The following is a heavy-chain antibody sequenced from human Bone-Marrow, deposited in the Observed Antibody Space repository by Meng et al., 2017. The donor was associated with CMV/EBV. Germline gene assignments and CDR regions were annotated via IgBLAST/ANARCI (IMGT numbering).Heavy chain of an antibody. CDR2: ISSSSSYI. J-gene: IGHJ6*02. Sequence: GESLKISCAASGFTFSSYSMNWVRQAPGKGLEWVSSISSSSSYIYYADSVKGRFTISRDNAKNSLYLQMNSLRAEDTAVYYCARDRPPPLVVPAAIRLYYYYGMDVWGQGTTVTVPS. D-gene: IGHD2-2*02. V-gene: IGHV3-21*01. CDR3: ARDRPPPLVVPAAIRLYYYYGMDV. CDR1: GFTFSSYS.